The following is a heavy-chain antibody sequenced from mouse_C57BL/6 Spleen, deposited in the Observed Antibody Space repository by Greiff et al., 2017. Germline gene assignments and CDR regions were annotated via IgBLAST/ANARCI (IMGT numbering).Heavy chain of an antibody. Sequence: EVQRVESGPVLVKPGASVKMSCKASGYTFTDYYMNWVKQSHGKSLEWIGVINPYNGGTSYNQKFKGKATLTVDKSSSTAYMELNSLTSEDSAVYYCARGRLGLFDYWGQGTTLTVSS. J-gene: IGHJ2*01. CDR1: GYTFTDYY. CDR3: ARGRLGLFDY. V-gene: IGHV1-19*01. CDR2: INPYNGGT. D-gene: IGHD4-1*01.